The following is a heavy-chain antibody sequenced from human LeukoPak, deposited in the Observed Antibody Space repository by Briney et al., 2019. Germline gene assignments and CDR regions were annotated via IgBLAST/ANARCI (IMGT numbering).Heavy chain of an antibody. D-gene: IGHD1/OR15-1a*01. CDR3: ARRTSVRHYYFDY. V-gene: IGHV4-39*07. J-gene: IGHJ4*02. CDR2: IYYSGST. CDR1: GGSISSSSYY. Sequence: PSETLSLTCTVSGGSISSSSYYWGWIRQPPGKGLEWIGSIYYSGSTYYNPSLKSRVTISVDTSKNQFSLKLSSVTAADTAVYYCARRTSVRHYYFDYWGQGTLVTVSS.